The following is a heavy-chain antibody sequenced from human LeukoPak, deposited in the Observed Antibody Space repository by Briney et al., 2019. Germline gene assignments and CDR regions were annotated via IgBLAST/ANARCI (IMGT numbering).Heavy chain of an antibody. CDR2: IKQDGSEK. V-gene: IGHV3-7*01. Sequence: GGSLRLSCAASGFTFSSYWVSWVRQAPGKGLEWVANIKQDGSEKYYVDSVKGRFTISRDNAKNSLYLQMNSLRAEDTAVYYCARDRVPFYWGQGTLVTVSS. CDR1: GFTFSSYW. J-gene: IGHJ4*02. CDR3: ARDRVPFY. D-gene: IGHD3-10*01.